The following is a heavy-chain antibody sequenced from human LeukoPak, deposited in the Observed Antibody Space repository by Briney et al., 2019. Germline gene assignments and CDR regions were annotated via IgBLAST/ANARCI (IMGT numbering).Heavy chain of an antibody. CDR1: GFISNSYP. CDR3: ARPRAPYNNQHSHFYMDV. CDR2: ITVNGGTK. V-gene: IGHV3-64*02. J-gene: IGHJ6*03. Sequence: GGSLTLACTASGFISNSYPMHWVRQGPGKGLEFVSGITVNGGTKYYADSVEGRFIVSRDNSKNTLFLQLGSLRPDDTAVYYCARPRAPYNNQHSHFYMDVWGKGTTVVVSS. D-gene: IGHD5-24*01.